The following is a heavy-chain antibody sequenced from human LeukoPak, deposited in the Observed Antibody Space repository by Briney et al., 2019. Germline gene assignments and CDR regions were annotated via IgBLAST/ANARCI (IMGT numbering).Heavy chain of an antibody. J-gene: IGHJ3*02. Sequence: SQTLSLTCTVSGGSICSGGYYWSWIRQHPGKGLEWIGYIYYSGSTYYNPSLKSRVTISVDTSKNQFSLKLSSVTAADTAVYYCARVGGSGYDYDAFDIWGQGTMVTVSS. CDR3: ARVGGSGYDYDAFDI. V-gene: IGHV4-31*03. CDR2: IYYSGST. D-gene: IGHD5-12*01. CDR1: GGSICSGGYY.